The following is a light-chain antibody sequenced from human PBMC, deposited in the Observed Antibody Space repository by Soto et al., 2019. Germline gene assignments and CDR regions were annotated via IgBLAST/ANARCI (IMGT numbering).Light chain of an antibody. CDR1: QSLVYSDGNTY. Sequence: VVLTQSPLSLPVSLGQPASISCRSNQSLVYSDGNTYLSWFQQRPGQSPRSLLYQVSNRDSGVPDRFSGSGSGTEFTLKISRGEAEDVGLYYCMQSTHWPPYTFGQGTRLEIK. V-gene: IGKV2-30*01. J-gene: IGKJ2*01. CDR2: QVS. CDR3: MQSTHWPPYT.